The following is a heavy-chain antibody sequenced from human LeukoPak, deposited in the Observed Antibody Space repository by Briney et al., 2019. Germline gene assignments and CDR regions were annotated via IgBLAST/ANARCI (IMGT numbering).Heavy chain of an antibody. CDR3: ARESMVRGVNNSDY. CDR1: GGTFSSYA. Sequence: PVKVSCKASGGTFSSYAISGVRQAPGQGLEWMGSIIPILDTANYAQKFQGRVTINTDESTSTAYMELGSVRSEDTGVYYCARESMVRGVNNSDYWGQGTLVTVCS. V-gene: IGHV1-69*05. CDR2: IIPILDTA. D-gene: IGHD3-10*01. J-gene: IGHJ4*02.